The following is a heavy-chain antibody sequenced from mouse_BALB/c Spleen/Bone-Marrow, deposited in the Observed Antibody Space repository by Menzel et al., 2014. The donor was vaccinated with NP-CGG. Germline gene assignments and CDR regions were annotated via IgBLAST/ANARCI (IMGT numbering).Heavy chain of an antibody. Sequence: VKLVESGAELAKPGASVKMSCKASGYTFTSYWMHWVKRRPGQGLEWIGYINPSTGYTEYNQKFKDKATLTADKSSSTAYMQLSSLTSEDSAVYYCARSPHYYDLDYWGQGTTLTVSS. V-gene: IGHV1-7*01. CDR2: INPSTGYT. J-gene: IGHJ2*01. D-gene: IGHD1-2*01. CDR1: GYTFTSYW. CDR3: ARSPHYYDLDY.